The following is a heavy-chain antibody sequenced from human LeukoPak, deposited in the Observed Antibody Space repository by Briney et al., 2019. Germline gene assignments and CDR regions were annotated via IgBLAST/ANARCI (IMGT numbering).Heavy chain of an antibody. D-gene: IGHD1-26*01. CDR1: GFTFSSAW. J-gene: IGHJ4*02. CDR2: IKTKTDGGTT. Sequence: GGSLRLSCAASGFTFSSAWMSWARQAPGKGLEWVGRIKTKTDGGTTDYAAPVKGRFTISRDDSKDTLYLQMNSLTTEDTAVYYCITRPNPVGYWGQGTLVTVSS. V-gene: IGHV3-15*01. CDR3: ITRPNPVGY.